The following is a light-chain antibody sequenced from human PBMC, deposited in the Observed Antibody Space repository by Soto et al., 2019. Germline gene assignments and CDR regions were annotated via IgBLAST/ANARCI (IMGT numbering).Light chain of an antibody. CDR2: AAS. CDR1: QGISSY. Sequence: DIQLTQSPSFLSASVGDRVTITCRASQGISSYLAWYQQKPGKAPKLLIYAASTLQSGVPSRFSGSGSGTEFTLTISSLQPEDFATYDCQQLNSYRINFGQGTRLEIK. V-gene: IGKV1-9*01. J-gene: IGKJ5*01. CDR3: QQLNSYRIN.